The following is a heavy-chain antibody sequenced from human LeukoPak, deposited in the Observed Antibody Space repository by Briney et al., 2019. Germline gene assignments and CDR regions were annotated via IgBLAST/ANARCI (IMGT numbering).Heavy chain of an antibody. Sequence: ASVKVSCKTSGYTFTSYYMHWVRQAPGQGLEWMGIINPSGGSTSYAQKFQGRVTMTRDTSTSTVYMELSSLRSEDTAVYYCARDRRVTMVRGGPGYYYYMDVWGKGTTVTISS. CDR3: ARDRRVTMVRGGPGYYYYMDV. V-gene: IGHV1-46*01. CDR2: INPSGGST. CDR1: GYTFTSYY. D-gene: IGHD3-10*01. J-gene: IGHJ6*03.